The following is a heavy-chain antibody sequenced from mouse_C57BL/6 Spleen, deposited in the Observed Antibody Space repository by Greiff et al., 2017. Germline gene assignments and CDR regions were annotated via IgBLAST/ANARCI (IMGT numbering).Heavy chain of an antibody. V-gene: IGHV1-54*01. CDR2: INPGSGGT. CDR1: GYAFTNYL. D-gene: IGHD1-1*01. Sequence: QVQLKESGAELVRPGTSVKVSCKASGYAFTNYLIEWVKQRPGQGLEWIGVINPGSGGTNYNEKFKGKATLTADKSSSAAYMQLSSLTSEDSAVYFGARDYVWAMDYWGQGTTVTVSS. CDR3: ARDYVWAMDY. J-gene: IGHJ4*01.